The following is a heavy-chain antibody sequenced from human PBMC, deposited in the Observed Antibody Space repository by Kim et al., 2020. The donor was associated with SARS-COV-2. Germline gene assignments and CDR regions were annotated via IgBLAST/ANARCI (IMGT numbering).Heavy chain of an antibody. CDR1: GGTFSSYA. V-gene: IGHV1-69*13. D-gene: IGHD6-13*01. Sequence: SVKVSCKASGGTFSSYAISWVRQAPGQGLEWMGGIIPIFGTANYAQKFQGRVTITADESTSTAYMELSSLRSEDTAVYYCAREGGIAAAGPRFDYGMDVWGQGTTVTVSS. CDR2: IIPIFGTA. J-gene: IGHJ6*02. CDR3: AREGGIAAAGPRFDYGMDV.